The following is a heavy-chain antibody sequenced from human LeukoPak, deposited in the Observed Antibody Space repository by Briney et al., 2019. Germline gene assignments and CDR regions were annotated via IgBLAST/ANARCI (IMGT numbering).Heavy chain of an antibody. CDR2: VYYSGST. D-gene: IGHD3-10*01. CDR3: ARKRMVRGVLYYMDV. V-gene: IGHV4-59*11. Sequence: SETLSLICTVSGGSITSHYWSWIRQPPGKGLEWIGYVYYSGSTNYNPSLKSRVTISIDTSKNQFSLKLSSVTAADTAVYYCARKRMVRGVLYYMDVWGKGTTVTISS. CDR1: GGSITSHY. J-gene: IGHJ6*03.